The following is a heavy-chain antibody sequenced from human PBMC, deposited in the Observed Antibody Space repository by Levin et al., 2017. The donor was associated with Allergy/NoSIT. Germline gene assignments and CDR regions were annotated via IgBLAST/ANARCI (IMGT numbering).Heavy chain of an antibody. D-gene: IGHD3-3*01. CDR3: ARVGDFWSGYYPWYFDY. V-gene: IGHV1-69*06. CDR2: IIPIFGTA. J-gene: IGHJ4*02. CDR1: GGTFSSYA. Sequence: SVKVSCKASGGTFSSYAISWVRQAPGQGLEWMGGIIPIFGTANYAQKFQGRVTITADKSTSTAYMELSSLRSEDTAVYYCARVGDFWSGYYPWYFDYWGQGTLVTVSS.